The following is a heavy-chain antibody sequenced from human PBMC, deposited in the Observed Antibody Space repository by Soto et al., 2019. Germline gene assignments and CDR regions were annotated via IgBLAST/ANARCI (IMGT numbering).Heavy chain of an antibody. CDR1: GGSISSGGYY. CDR2: IYYSGST. J-gene: IGHJ6*02. V-gene: IGHV4-30-4*01. CDR3: ATLTIFGAVPPGYYGMDV. Sequence: TSETLSLTCAVSGGSISSGGYYWSWIRQPPGKGLEWIGYIYYSGSTYYNPSLKCRVTISVDTSKNQFSLKLSSVTAADTAVYYCATLTIFGAVPPGYYGMDVWGQGTTVTVSS. D-gene: IGHD3-3*01.